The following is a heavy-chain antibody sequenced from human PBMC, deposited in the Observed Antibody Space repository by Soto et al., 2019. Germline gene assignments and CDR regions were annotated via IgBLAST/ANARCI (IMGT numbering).Heavy chain of an antibody. D-gene: IGHD6-6*01. CDR1: GGSFSGYY. CDR3: ARDSRIAAPPRGYYYGMDV. V-gene: IGHV4-34*01. J-gene: IGHJ6*02. Sequence: SETLSLTCAVYGGSFSGYYWSWIRQPPGKGLEWIGEINHSGSTNYNPSLKSRVTISVDTSKNQFSLKLSSVTAADTAVYYCARDSRIAAPPRGYYYGMDVWGQGTTVTVSS. CDR2: INHSGST.